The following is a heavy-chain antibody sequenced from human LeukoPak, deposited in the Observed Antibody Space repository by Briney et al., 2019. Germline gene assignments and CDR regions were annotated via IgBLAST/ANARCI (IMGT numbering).Heavy chain of an antibody. CDR2: IYSSGST. CDR3: ARDWRLGSSPDWFDP. Sequence: SETLSLTCTVSGGSISSYYWSWIRQPAGKELEWIGRIYSSGSTNYNPSLKSRVTMSVDTSKNQFSLKLSSVTAADTAVYYCARDWRLGSSPDWFDPWGQGTLVTVSS. V-gene: IGHV4-4*07. D-gene: IGHD6-6*01. J-gene: IGHJ5*02. CDR1: GGSISSYY.